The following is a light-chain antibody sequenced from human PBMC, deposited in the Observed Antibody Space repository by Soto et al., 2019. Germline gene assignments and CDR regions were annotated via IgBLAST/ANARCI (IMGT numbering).Light chain of an antibody. CDR1: QSVSSSY. V-gene: IGKV3-20*01. J-gene: IGKJ4*01. Sequence: EIVVTQSPGTLSLSPGEGATLSCRASQSVSSSYLAWYQQKSGQAPRLLLYGASNKATGIPDRFSGSGAGTDFTLTIRRLEPEGFAVYYCQQYSSSPLTLGGGTKVEIK. CDR2: GAS. CDR3: QQYSSSPLT.